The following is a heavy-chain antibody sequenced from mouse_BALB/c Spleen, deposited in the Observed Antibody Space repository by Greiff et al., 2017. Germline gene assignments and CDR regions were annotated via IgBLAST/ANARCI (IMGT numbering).Heavy chain of an antibody. D-gene: IGHD1-3*01. V-gene: IGHV3-2*02. CDR1: GYSITSDYA. J-gene: IGHJ2*01. Sequence: EVQLVESGPGLVKPSQSLSLTCTVTGYSITSDYAWNWIRQFPGNKLEWMGYISYSGSTSYNPSLKSRISITRDTSKNQFFLQLNSETTEDTATYYCARSKRCDRGPFDYWGQGTTLTVSS. CDR3: ARSKRCDRGPFDY. CDR2: ISYSGST.